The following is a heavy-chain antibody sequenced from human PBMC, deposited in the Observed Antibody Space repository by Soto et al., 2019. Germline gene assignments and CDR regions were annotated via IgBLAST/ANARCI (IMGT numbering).Heavy chain of an antibody. J-gene: IGHJ4*01. CDR1: GFSLGSSW. D-gene: IGHD3-10*01. V-gene: IGHV3-7*01. CDR2: IKTDASEK. CDR3: ASDSGYGWGSSVNQYLDY. Sequence: PGGSLRLSCTASGFSLGSSWMSWVRHAPGKGLEWLATIKTDASEKKYVDSVRGRFTVSRDNAKNSLYLQMDSLRVEDTAVYYCASDSGYGWGSSVNQYLDYGGHGTLVTVSS.